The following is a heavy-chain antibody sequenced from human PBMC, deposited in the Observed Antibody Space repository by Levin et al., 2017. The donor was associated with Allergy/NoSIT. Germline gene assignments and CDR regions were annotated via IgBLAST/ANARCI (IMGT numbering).Heavy chain of an antibody. Sequence: GGSLRLSCAASGFTFSSYWMSWVRQAPGKGLEWVANIRQDGGEIYYVDSVKGRFTISRDNAKNSLYLQMDSLRDEDTAVYYCARDKIVGATHFDSWGQGTLVTVSS. CDR2: IRQDGGEI. V-gene: IGHV3-7*01. D-gene: IGHD1-26*01. CDR1: GFTFSSYW. CDR3: ARDKIVGATHFDS. J-gene: IGHJ4*02.